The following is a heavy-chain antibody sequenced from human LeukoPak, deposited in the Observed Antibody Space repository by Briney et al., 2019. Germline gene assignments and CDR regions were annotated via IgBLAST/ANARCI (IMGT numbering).Heavy chain of an antibody. CDR2: IYYSGNT. D-gene: IGHD5-18*01. CDR3: ARHTSMAHFDY. V-gene: IGHV4-61*05. CDR1: GGSISSSSYY. Sequence: PSETLSLTCTVSGGSISSSSYYWSWIRQPPGKGLEWIGYIYYSGNTNYDPSLKSRVTMSVHTSKNQFSLKLSSVTAADTAVYYCARHTSMAHFDYWGQGTLVTVSS. J-gene: IGHJ4*02.